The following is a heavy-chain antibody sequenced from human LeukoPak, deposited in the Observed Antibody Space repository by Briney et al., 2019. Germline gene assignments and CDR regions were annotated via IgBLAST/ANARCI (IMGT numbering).Heavy chain of an antibody. V-gene: IGHV1-24*01. CDR2: FDPVDGET. CDR1: GYTLTELS. Sequence: ASVKVSCKVSGYTLTELSMHWVRQAPGKGLEWMGGFDPVDGETIYAQKFQGRVTITEDTSTDTAYMELSSLRSEDTAVYYCATDSDGGSYLLGAFDIWGQGTMVTVSS. J-gene: IGHJ3*02. D-gene: IGHD1-26*01. CDR3: ATDSDGGSYLLGAFDI.